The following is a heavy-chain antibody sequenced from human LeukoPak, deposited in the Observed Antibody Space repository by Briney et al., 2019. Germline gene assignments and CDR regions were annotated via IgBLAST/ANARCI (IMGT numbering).Heavy chain of an antibody. V-gene: IGHV3-33*01. CDR2: IWYDGSNK. D-gene: IGHD2-15*01. CDR3: ARENEDSLAPAYYYYGMDV. CDR1: GFTFSSYG. J-gene: IGHJ6*02. Sequence: GGSLRLSCAASGFTFSSYGMHWVCQAPGKGLEWVAVIWYDGSNKYYADSVKGRFTISRDNSKNTLYLQMNSLRAEDTAVYYCARENEDSLAPAYYYYGMDVWGQGTTVTVSS.